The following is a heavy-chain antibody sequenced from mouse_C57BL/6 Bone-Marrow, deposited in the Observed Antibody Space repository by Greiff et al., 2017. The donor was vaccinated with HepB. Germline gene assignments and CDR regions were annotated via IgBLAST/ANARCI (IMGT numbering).Heavy chain of an antibody. CDR1: GFSLTSYG. Sequence: QVQLKQSGPGLVQPSQSLSITCTVSGFSLTSYGVHWVRQSPGKGLEWLGVIGRGGSTDYNAAFMSRLSITKDNSKSQVFFKMNSLQADDTAIYYCAPQAYYSNYPFAYWGQGTLVTVSA. D-gene: IGHD2-5*01. CDR3: APQAYYSNYPFAY. J-gene: IGHJ3*01. CDR2: IGRGGST. V-gene: IGHV2-5*01.